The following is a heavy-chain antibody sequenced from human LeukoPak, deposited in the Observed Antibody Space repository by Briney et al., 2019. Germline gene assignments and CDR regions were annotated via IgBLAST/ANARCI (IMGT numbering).Heavy chain of an antibody. V-gene: IGHV4-59*01. CDR3: ARRTMVRGIL. D-gene: IGHD3-10*01. Sequence: SETLSLTCTVSGGSISSYYWSWIRQPPGKALEWIGYIHYSGSTSYNPSLKSRVTISVDTSKNQFSLRLSSVTAADTAVYYCARRTMVRGILWGQGTLVTVSS. CDR1: GGSISSYY. CDR2: IHYSGST. J-gene: IGHJ4*02.